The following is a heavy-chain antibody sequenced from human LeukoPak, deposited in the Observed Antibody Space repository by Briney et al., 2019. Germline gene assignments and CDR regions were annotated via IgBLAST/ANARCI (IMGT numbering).Heavy chain of an antibody. Sequence: PGGSLRLSCAASGFTFSSYAMHWVRQAPGKGLEWVAVISYDGSNKYYADSVKGRFTISRDNSKNTVYLQMSSLRAEDTAIYYCAKFQTAIGNIYWGQRTLVSVSS. J-gene: IGHJ4*02. CDR3: AKFQTAIGNIY. CDR1: GFTFSSYA. CDR2: ISYDGSNK. V-gene: IGHV3-30-3*02. D-gene: IGHD2/OR15-2a*01.